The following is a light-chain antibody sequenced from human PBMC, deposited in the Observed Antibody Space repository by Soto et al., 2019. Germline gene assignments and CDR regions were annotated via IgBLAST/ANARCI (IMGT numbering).Light chain of an antibody. CDR2: EVS. CDR3: SSYTSSSTLYV. CDR1: SSDVGGYNY. V-gene: IGLV2-14*01. Sequence: QSVLTQPASVSGSPGQSITISCTGTSSDVGGYNYVSWYQQHPGKAPKLMIYEVSNRPSGVSNRFSGSKSGNTASLTISGLHAEDEADYYCSSYTSSSTLYVVGTGTKLTVL. J-gene: IGLJ1*01.